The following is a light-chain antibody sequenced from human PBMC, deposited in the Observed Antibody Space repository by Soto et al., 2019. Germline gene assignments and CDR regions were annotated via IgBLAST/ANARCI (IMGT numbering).Light chain of an antibody. Sequence: ETVLTQSPGTLSLSPGQRATLSCRASQSIPSSHVAWFQQRPGQAPRLLIYAASSRAPGISDRFSGSGTGTDFTLTSSGLEPEEVAVYYCQQYGTAPPYNFGQGTKLEIK. J-gene: IGKJ2*01. CDR2: AAS. CDR3: QQYGTAPPYN. V-gene: IGKV3-20*01. CDR1: QSIPSSH.